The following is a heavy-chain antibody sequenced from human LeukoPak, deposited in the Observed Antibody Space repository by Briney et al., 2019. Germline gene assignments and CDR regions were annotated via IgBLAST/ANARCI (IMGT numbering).Heavy chain of an antibody. CDR2: ISSSGSTM. V-gene: IGHV3-48*03. CDR3: ARSPAGANYYLDV. CDR1: GFTFSRYA. J-gene: IGHJ6*03. D-gene: IGHD1-14*01. Sequence: GGSLRLSCGASGFTFSRYAMSWVRQAPGKGLEWVSYISSSGSTMYYADSVKGRFTISRDNAKNSLSLQMNSLRAEDTAVYYCARSPAGANYYLDVWGKGTTVTISS.